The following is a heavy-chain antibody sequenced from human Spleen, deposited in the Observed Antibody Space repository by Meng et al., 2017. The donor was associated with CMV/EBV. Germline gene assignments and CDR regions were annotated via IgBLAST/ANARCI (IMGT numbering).Heavy chain of an antibody. J-gene: IGHJ4*02. V-gene: IGHV3-74*03. D-gene: IGHD7-27*01. CDR1: GFTFSSYS. Sequence: VVSGGGLGKPGGSLRRSCAASGFTFSSYSMNWVRQAPGKGLVWVSRINEDGSFTSYAGSVQGRFTISRDNAKNTLYLQMNSLRVDDSAVYYCGRDLTGERDQWGQGTLVTVSS. CDR2: INEDGSFT. CDR3: GRDLTGERDQ.